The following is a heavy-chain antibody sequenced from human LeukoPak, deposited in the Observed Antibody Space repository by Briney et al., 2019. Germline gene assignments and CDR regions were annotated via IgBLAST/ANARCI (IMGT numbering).Heavy chain of an antibody. CDR2: VSESGSNR. Sequence: PGGSLRLSCVVSGFTFTRYVMGWVRQAPGKGLGWVSSVSESGSNRYYADSVKGRFSISRDNSMNMLYLQMGSLRSEDTATYYCANRHDSSGYFFNYWGQGTLVTVSS. D-gene: IGHD3-22*01. CDR3: ANRHDSSGYFFNY. J-gene: IGHJ4*02. CDR1: GFTFTRYV. V-gene: IGHV3-23*01.